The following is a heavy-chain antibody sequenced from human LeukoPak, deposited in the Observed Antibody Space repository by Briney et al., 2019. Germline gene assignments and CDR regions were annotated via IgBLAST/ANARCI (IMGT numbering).Heavy chain of an antibody. V-gene: IGHV1-18*01. CDR2: TSTFDGP. CDR1: VYTFTTFG. D-gene: IGHD6-13*01. Sequence: ASVKVSCKSSVYTFTTFGISWVRQAPGQGLEWMGWTSTFDGPNYAQKFQGRVTMTTDTSTSTAYMELRSLRSDDTAVYYCARDRAAGPYYFDYWGQGTLVTVSS. CDR3: ARDRAAGPYYFDY. J-gene: IGHJ4*02.